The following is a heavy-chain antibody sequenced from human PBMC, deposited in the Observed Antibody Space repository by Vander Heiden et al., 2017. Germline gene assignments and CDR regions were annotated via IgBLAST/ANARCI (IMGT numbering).Heavy chain of an antibody. D-gene: IGHD1-26*01. CDR3: TADSSGIYSFPPYYHYYGMDV. V-gene: IGHV1-58*01. Sequence: QLVQSGPEVKKPGTSVKVSCKASGFTFPSPAVHWVRQTRGERLEWIGWIVVNSGHTDYAPTFQDRVTITRDMSLKTVYMELTTLSSEDTATYFCTADSSGIYSFPPYYHYYGMDVWGPGTTVAVSS. CDR1: GFTFPSPA. CDR2: IVVNSGHT. J-gene: IGHJ6*02.